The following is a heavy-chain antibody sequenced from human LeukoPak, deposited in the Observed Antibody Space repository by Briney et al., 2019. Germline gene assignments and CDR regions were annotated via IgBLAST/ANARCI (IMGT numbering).Heavy chain of an antibody. CDR3: AREGSRDGYNYFDY. CDR1: GFTFSSYA. Sequence: GGSLRLSCAASGFTFSSYAMSWVRQAPGKGLEWVAVISYDGSNKYYADSVKGRFTISRDNSKNTLYLQMNSLRAEDTAVYYCAREGSRDGYNYFDYWGQGTLVTVSS. V-gene: IGHV3-30-3*01. CDR2: ISYDGSNK. J-gene: IGHJ4*02. D-gene: IGHD5-24*01.